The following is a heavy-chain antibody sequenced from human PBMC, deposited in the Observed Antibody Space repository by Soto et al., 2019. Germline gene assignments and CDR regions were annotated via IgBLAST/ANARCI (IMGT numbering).Heavy chain of an antibody. CDR1: GFTVSSNY. Sequence: GGSLRLSCAASGFTVSSNYMNWVRQAPGKGLEWVSVIYSGGIRTFYADSVKGRFTISRDNSKNTLYLQMNSLRAEDTAVYYCARDSYYGSGSFVTPLEMDVWGQGTTVTVSS. V-gene: IGHV3-53*05. D-gene: IGHD3-10*01. CDR2: IYSGGIRT. CDR3: ARDSYYGSGSFVTPLEMDV. J-gene: IGHJ6*02.